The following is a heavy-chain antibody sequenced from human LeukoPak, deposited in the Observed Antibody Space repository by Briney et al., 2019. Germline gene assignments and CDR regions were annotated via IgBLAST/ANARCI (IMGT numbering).Heavy chain of an antibody. D-gene: IGHD4-17*01. J-gene: IGHJ4*02. Sequence: SVKVSCKASGYTFTSYAISWVRQAPGQGLEWMGGIIPIFGTANYAQKFQGRVTITADESTSTAYMELSSLRSEDTAVYYCARANDYGDYEYYFDYWGQGTLVTVSS. V-gene: IGHV1-69*13. CDR2: IIPIFGTA. CDR3: ARANDYGDYEYYFDY. CDR1: GYTFTSYA.